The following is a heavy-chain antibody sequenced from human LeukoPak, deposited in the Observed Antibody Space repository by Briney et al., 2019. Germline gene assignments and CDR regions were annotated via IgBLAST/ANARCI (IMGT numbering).Heavy chain of an antibody. J-gene: IGHJ5*02. Sequence: ASVKVSCKASGYTFTSYYMHWVRQAPGQGLEWMGIINPSGGSTSYAQKFQGRVTMTRDTSTSTVYMELSSLRSEDTAVYYCARESSVGSYGIWWFDPWGQGTLVTVSP. CDR1: GYTFTSYY. CDR2: INPSGGST. V-gene: IGHV1-46*01. D-gene: IGHD2-15*01. CDR3: ARESSVGSYGIWWFDP.